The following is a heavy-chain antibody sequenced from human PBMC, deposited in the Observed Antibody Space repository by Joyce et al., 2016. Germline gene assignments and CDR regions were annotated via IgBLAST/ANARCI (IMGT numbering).Heavy chain of an antibody. CDR3: TRSLPHGDGDKRATDI. CDR2: IHAGSGVT. D-gene: IGHD7-27*01. J-gene: IGHJ4*02. CDR1: GYSFTNYA. Sequence: QVLLVQSGPAQKEPGASMTLSCKTSGYSFTNYALNWVRQAPGQGLEWMGRIHAGSGVTMFSQKFYDRVSITTATSASTVYMEMRGLTSADTATYYCTRSLPHGDGDKRATDIWGQGTLVTVSS. V-gene: IGHV1-3*05.